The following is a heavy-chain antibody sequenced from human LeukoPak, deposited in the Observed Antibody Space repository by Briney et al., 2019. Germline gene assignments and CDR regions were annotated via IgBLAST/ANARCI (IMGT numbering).Heavy chain of an antibody. CDR2: ISSSGSTI. V-gene: IGHV3-11*04. CDR3: ARGASGSYYVDY. D-gene: IGHD1-26*01. J-gene: IGHJ4*02. Sequence: GGSLRLSCAASGFTFSDYYMSWIRQAPGKGLEWVSYISSSGSTIYYADSAKGRFTISRDNAKNTVYLQMNSLRAEDTAVYYCARGASGSYYVDYWGQGILVTVSS. CDR1: GFTFSDYY.